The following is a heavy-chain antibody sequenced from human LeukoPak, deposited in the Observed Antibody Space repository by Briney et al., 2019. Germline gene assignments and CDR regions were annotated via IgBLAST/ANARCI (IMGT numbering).Heavy chain of an antibody. CDR3: ARDTVIPYTQVGTTID. D-gene: IGHD1-26*01. J-gene: IGHJ4*02. V-gene: IGHV3-74*01. Sequence: GGSLRLSCAASGFSFSSCWLHWGGRAPGKGLVWVSRINSDGSSTSYADSEKGRCTISRDNANNSLYLQMSSASAEDTAVYYCARDTVIPYTQVGTTIDWGQGTLVTVSS. CDR1: GFSFSSCW. CDR2: INSDGSST.